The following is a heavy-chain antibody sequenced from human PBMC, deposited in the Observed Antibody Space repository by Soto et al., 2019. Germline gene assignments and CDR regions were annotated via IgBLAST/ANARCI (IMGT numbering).Heavy chain of an antibody. Sequence: GGCMGLSSVACGVSVKKLAMAGVRQAPGKGLEWVSALSSGGNAYYGDSVKGRFTISRDDSKSTLYLQMNSLRAEDTAVYFCAKSIVGVLRGFDYWGQGALVTAPQ. V-gene: IGHV3-23*01. D-gene: IGHD1-26*01. CDR1: GVSVKKLA. J-gene: IGHJ4*02. CDR3: AKSIVGVLRGFDY. CDR2: LSSGGNA.